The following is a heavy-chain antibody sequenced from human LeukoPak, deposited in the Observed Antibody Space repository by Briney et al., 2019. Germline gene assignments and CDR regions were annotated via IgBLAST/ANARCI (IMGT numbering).Heavy chain of an antibody. CDR2: ISGSRGST. J-gene: IGHJ4*02. V-gene: IGHV3-23*01. Sequence: PGGSLRLXCAASEFTFSSYAMSWVRQAPGKELEWVSAISGSRGSTYYADSVKGRFTISRDNSKNTLYLQMNSLRAEDTAVYYCAKDTTYYYDSSGYRMFDYWGQGTLVTVSS. CDR3: AKDTTYYYDSSGYRMFDY. D-gene: IGHD3-22*01. CDR1: EFTFSSYA.